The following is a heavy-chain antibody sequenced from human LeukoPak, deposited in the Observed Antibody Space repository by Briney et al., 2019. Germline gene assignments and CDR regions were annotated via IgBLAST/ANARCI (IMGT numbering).Heavy chain of an antibody. J-gene: IGHJ4*02. D-gene: IGHD2-2*01. CDR2: ISGSGGST. CDR1: GFTFDDYD. CDR3: AKGRGDCSSTSCYDYLDY. V-gene: IGHV3-23*01. Sequence: GSLRLSCAASGFTFDDYDMSWVRQVPGKGLEWVSAISGSGGSTYYADSVKGRFTISRDNSKNTLYLQMNSLRAEDTAVYYCAKGRGDCSSTSCYDYLDYWGQGTLVTVSS.